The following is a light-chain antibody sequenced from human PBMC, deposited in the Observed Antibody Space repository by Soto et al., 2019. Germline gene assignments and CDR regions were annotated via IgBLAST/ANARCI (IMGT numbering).Light chain of an antibody. CDR1: QTVGRY. V-gene: IGKV3-11*01. J-gene: IGKJ5*01. CDR2: DAS. CDR3: QQRLHWPIT. Sequence: DIVLTQSPATLSLSPGDRVTLSCRASQTVGRYLSWYQHRTGQGPRLLVYDASNSATGVPARFSGSGSETDFTLTISSLEPEDFAVYYCQQRLHWPITFGQGTRLEIK.